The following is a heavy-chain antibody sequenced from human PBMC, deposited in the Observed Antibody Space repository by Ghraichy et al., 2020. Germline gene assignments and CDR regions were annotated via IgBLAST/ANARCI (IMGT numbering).Heavy chain of an antibody. V-gene: IGHV3-7*03. CDR2: INQDGSQK. CDR1: GFAFSTYW. CDR3: ARGSGYDPFDH. J-gene: IGHJ4*02. D-gene: IGHD5-12*01. Sequence: LSLTCAASGFAFSTYWMSWVRQAPGKGLEWVANINQDGSQKFYVDSVKGRFTISRDNAKNSLYLQMNSLRPEDTAVYYCARGSGYDPFDHWGQGSLVTVSS.